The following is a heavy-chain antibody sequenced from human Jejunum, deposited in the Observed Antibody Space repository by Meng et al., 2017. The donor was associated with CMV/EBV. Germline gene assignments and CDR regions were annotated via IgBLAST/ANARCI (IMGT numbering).Heavy chain of an antibody. CDR2: IYSNGDT. J-gene: IGHJ4*02. CDR3: AKLGVGATYWDS. CDR1: GVSVSDDY. D-gene: IGHD1-26*01. Sequence: GGGLVPSGGSVRLSCAVSGVSVSDDYLSWVRQSPGKGLEWVSIIYSNGDTHYADSVKGRITISRDNSKNAVSLEMNALRVDDTAVYYCAKLGVGATYWDSWGQGILVTVSS. V-gene: IGHV3-66*01.